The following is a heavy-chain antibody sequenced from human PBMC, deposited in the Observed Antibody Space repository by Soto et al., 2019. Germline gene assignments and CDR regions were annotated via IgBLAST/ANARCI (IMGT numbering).Heavy chain of an antibody. CDR1: GFTFSSYS. CDR2: ISSSSSYI. V-gene: IGHV3-21*01. Sequence: GGSLRLSSAASGFTFSSYSMNWVRQAPGKGLEWVSSISSSSSYIYYADSVKGRFTISRDNAKNSLYLQMNSLRAEDTAVYYCARDAELNYDILTGYYGPYDAFDIWGQGTTVTVSS. CDR3: ARDAELNYDILTGYYGPYDAFDI. D-gene: IGHD3-9*01. J-gene: IGHJ3*02.